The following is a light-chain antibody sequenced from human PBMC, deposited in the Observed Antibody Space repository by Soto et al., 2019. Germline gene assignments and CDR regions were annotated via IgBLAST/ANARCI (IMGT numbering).Light chain of an antibody. V-gene: IGKV3D-11*01. Sequence: IVLTQSPATLSLSPGERATLSCRASQVGSSYLAWYQQKPGQAPRLLIYDTSNRATGIPARFSGSGSGTDLSLTISSLEPEDFAVYYCQQRSNWHPGFPVGPGTKVDIX. CDR2: DTS. CDR1: QVGSSY. CDR3: QQRSNWHPGFP. J-gene: IGKJ3*01.